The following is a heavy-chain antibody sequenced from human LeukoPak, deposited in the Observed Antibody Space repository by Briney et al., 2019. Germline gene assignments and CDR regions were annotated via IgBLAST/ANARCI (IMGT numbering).Heavy chain of an antibody. CDR2: IKDDGSGQ. CDR1: GFTFSSYW. V-gene: IGHV3-7*01. CDR3: ARGDHEY. Sequence: GRSLRLSCAASGFTFSSYWMNWARQAPGKGLEWVASIKDDGSGQFYVDSVKGRFTISRDDAKNSLFLQMSSLRADDTAVYYYARGDHEYWGQGTLVTVSS. J-gene: IGHJ4*02.